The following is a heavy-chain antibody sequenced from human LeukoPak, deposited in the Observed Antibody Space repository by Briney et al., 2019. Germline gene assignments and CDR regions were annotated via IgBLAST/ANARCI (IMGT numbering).Heavy chain of an antibody. D-gene: IGHD2-2*01. J-gene: IGHJ3*02. CDR3: ARGADIVVVPASSAFDI. CDR2: ISSSSSYI. V-gene: IGHV3-21*01. Sequence: PGGSLRLSCAASGFTFSSYSMNWVRQAPGKGLEWVSSISSSSSYIYYADSVKGRFTISRDNAKNSLYLQMNSLRAEDTAVYYCARGADIVVVPASSAFDIWGQGTMVTVSS. CDR1: GFTFSSYS.